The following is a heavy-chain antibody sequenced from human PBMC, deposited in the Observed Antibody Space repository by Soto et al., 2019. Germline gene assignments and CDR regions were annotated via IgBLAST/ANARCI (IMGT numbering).Heavy chain of an antibody. CDR2: IIPMFGAA. V-gene: IGHV1-69*12. J-gene: IGHJ4*02. Sequence: QVQLVQSGAEVKKPGSSVKVSCKASGGTFSSYPITWMRQAPGQGLEWMGGIIPMFGAADYAQKFQGRVTITADESTSTAYMELISLTSEDMAVYYCARRRDGYNSYFDYWGQGTLVTVSS. CDR3: ARRRDGYNSYFDY. D-gene: IGHD5-12*01. CDR1: GGTFSSYP.